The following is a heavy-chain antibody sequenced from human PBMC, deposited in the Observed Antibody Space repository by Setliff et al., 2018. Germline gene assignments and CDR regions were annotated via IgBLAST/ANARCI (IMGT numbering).Heavy chain of an antibody. CDR1: GFTFSNYW. CDR2: INWNGGST. D-gene: IGHD6-19*01. Sequence: GGSLRLSCAASGFTFSNYWMHWVRQAPGKGLEWVCGINWNGGSTGYADSVKGRFTISRDNDKNSLYLQMHSLRIEDTAVYYCAREALAGTNDAFDVWGQGTLVTVSS. J-gene: IGHJ3*01. CDR3: AREALAGTNDAFDV. V-gene: IGHV3-20*04.